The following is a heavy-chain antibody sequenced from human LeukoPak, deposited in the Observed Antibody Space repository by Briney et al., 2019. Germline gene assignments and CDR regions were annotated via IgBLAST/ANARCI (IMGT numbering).Heavy chain of an antibody. CDR2: IIPILGTA. V-gene: IGHV1-69*11. CDR3: ARDPLDCSGGSCSDY. Sequence: SVKVSCKASGGTFSSYAISWVRQAPGQGLEWMGKIIPILGTANYAQKFQGRVTITTDESTSTAYMELSSLRSEDTAVYYCARDPLDCSGGSCSDYWGQGTLVTVSS. CDR1: GGTFSSYA. J-gene: IGHJ4*02. D-gene: IGHD2-15*01.